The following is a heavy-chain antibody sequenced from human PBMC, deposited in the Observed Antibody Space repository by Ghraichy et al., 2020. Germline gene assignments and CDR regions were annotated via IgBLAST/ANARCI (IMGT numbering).Heavy chain of an antibody. Sequence: SCAVYGGSFSGYYWSWIRQPPGKGLEWIGEINHSGSTNYNPSLKSRVTISVDTSKNQFSLKLSSVTAADTAVYYCARGRGGVLRPAAIGGWFDPWGQGTLVTVSS. CDR1: GGSFSGYY. CDR2: INHSGST. D-gene: IGHD2-2*02. J-gene: IGHJ5*02. V-gene: IGHV4-34*01. CDR3: ARGRGGVLRPAAIGGWFDP.